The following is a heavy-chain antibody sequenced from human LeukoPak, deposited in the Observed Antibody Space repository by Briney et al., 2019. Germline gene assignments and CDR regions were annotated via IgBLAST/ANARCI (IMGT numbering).Heavy chain of an antibody. J-gene: IGHJ4*02. CDR3: ARRGSYFDY. CDR2: ITPNNGGT. CDR1: GYSFTFYY. Sequence: ASVTVSCTSSGYSFTFYYIHWVRQAPGQGHEWMGWITPNNGGTNYVQKFQGRVTITRDTCISTVYMELSGLRSDDTALYYCARRGSYFDYRGQGTLV. D-gene: IGHD3-16*01. V-gene: IGHV1-2*02.